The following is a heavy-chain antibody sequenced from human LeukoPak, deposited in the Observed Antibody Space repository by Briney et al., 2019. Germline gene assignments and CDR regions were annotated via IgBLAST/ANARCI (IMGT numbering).Heavy chain of an antibody. D-gene: IGHD4-17*01. Sequence: GRSLRLSCAASGFTFSSYGMHWVRQAPGKGLEGVAVIWYDGSNKYYADSVRGGFTISRDNSKNTLYLQMNSLRAEDTAVYYCARGVHDYGDYPNWFDPWGQGTLVTVSS. V-gene: IGHV3-33*01. J-gene: IGHJ5*02. CDR2: IWYDGSNK. CDR1: GFTFSSYG. CDR3: ARGVHDYGDYPNWFDP.